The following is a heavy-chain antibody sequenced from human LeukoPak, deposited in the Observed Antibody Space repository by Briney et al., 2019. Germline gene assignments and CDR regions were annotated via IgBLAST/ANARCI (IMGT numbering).Heavy chain of an antibody. D-gene: IGHD6-25*01. J-gene: IGHJ6*02. CDR1: GYSFTSYW. CDR2: IYPGDSDT. Sequence: GESLKISCKGSGYSFTSYWIGWVRQMPGKGLEWMGIIYPGDSDTRYSPSFHGQVTISADKSISTAYLQWSSLKASDTAMYYCARLISANNYYYYGMDVWGQGTTVTVSS. V-gene: IGHV5-51*01. CDR3: ARLISANNYYYYGMDV.